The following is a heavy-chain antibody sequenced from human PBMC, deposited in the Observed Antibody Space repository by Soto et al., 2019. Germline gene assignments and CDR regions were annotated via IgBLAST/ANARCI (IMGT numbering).Heavy chain of an antibody. D-gene: IGHD4-4*01. Sequence: SETLSLTCTVSGGSISSYYWSWIRQPPGKGLEWIGYIYYSGSTNYNPSLKSRVTISVDTSKNQFSLKLSSVTAADTAVYYCARGLGSNYANGMGYWGQGTLVTVSS. CDR3: ARGLGSNYANGMGY. V-gene: IGHV4-59*01. J-gene: IGHJ4*02. CDR2: IYYSGST. CDR1: GGSISSYY.